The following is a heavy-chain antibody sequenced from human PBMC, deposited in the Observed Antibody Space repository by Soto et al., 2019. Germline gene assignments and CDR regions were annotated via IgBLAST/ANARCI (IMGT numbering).Heavy chain of an antibody. CDR2: ISGSGGST. Sequence: GGSLRLSCAASGFTFSSYAMSWVRQAPGKGLEWVSAISGSGGSTYYADSVKGRFTISRDNSKNTLYLQMNSLRAEDTAVYYCAKSPLRYFDWLLPTPDYWGQGTLVTVSS. V-gene: IGHV3-23*01. CDR1: GFTFSSYA. J-gene: IGHJ4*02. D-gene: IGHD3-9*01. CDR3: AKSPLRYFDWLLPTPDY.